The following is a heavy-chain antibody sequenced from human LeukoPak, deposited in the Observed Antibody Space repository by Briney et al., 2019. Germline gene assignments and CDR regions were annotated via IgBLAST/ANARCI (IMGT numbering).Heavy chain of an antibody. CDR3: ARDRGSQPFIDY. V-gene: IGHV4-59*01. D-gene: IGHD1-26*01. CDR2: VFHTGST. CDR1: LGSLYTYF. Sequence: SETLSLTRALSLGSLYTYFWNCIRQPPGQRLEWIGYVFHTGSTNYNPSLKSRVTISVDTSKNEFSLKLSTVTAADTAVYYCARDRGSQPFIDYWGQGTLVTVSS. J-gene: IGHJ4*02.